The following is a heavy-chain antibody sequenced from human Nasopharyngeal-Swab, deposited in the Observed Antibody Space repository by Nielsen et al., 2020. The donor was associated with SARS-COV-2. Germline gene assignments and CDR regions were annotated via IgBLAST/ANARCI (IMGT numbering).Heavy chain of an antibody. J-gene: IGHJ4*02. CDR2: ISGSGRST. CDR1: GFTFSDFY. D-gene: IGHD5-12*01. V-gene: IGHV3-11*03. Sequence: GESLKISCAASGFTFSDFYMSWIRQAPGKGLEWVAYISGSGRSTNYAGSVMGRFTISRDNSEKTVFLQMDSLRADDTAVYYCARQLWVRGSDHWGQGTLVNVSS. CDR3: ARQLWVRGSDH.